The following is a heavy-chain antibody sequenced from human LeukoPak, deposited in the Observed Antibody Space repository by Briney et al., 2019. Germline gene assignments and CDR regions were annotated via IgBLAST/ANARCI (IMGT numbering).Heavy chain of an antibody. CDR3: ARDRHSYGSALDY. J-gene: IGHJ4*02. D-gene: IGHD5-18*01. CDR2: ISSSSSYI. CDR1: GFTFSSYS. Sequence: GGSLRLSCAASGFTFSSYSMNWVRQAPGKGLEWVSSISSSSSYIYYADSVKGRFTISRDNAKNSLYLQMNSLRAEDTAVYYCARDRHSYGSALDYWGQGTLVTVSS. V-gene: IGHV3-21*01.